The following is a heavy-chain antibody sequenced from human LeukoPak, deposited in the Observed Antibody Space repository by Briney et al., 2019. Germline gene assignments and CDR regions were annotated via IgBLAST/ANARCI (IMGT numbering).Heavy chain of an antibody. V-gene: IGHV4-59*08. CDR2: IYYSVTS. D-gene: IGHD6-13*01. CDR3: ARLGTSIAASGGIDY. J-gene: IGHJ4*02. Sequence: SETLSLTCTVSGDSISTYYWSWIRQPPGKGLEWIGYIYYSVTSDYNPSLKSRVTMSVDMSTNQISLKLGSVTAADTAVYYCARLGTSIAASGGIDYWGQGTLVTVSS. CDR1: GDSISTYY.